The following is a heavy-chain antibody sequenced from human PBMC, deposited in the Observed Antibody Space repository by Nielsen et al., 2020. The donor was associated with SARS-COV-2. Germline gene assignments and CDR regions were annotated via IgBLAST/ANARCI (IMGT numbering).Heavy chain of an antibody. CDR2: IWYDGSSK. CDR1: GFTFSSYG. J-gene: IGHJ6*02. Sequence: GESLKISCAASGFTFSSYGMHWVRQAPGKGLEWVAVIWYDGSSKYYADSVKGRFTISRDNSKNTLYLQLNSLRAEDTAVYYCARARVHLSGYYAMDVWGQGTTVTVSS. D-gene: IGHD1-1*01. CDR3: ARARVHLSGYYAMDV. V-gene: IGHV3-33*01.